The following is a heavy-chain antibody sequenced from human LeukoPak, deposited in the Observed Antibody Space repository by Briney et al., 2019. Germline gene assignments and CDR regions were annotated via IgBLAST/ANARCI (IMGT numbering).Heavy chain of an antibody. CDR2: IYTSGST. D-gene: IGHD1-7*01. J-gene: IGHJ5*02. V-gene: IGHV4-4*07. CDR1: GGSISSYY. Sequence: PSETLSLTCTVSGGSISSYYWSWIRQPAGKGLEWIGRIYTSGSTNYNPSLKSRVTMSVDTSKNQFSLKLSSVTAADTAVYYCAREQPRRGNRGKYNWNYGANWFDPWGQGTLVTVSS. CDR3: AREQPRRGNRGKYNWNYGANWFDP.